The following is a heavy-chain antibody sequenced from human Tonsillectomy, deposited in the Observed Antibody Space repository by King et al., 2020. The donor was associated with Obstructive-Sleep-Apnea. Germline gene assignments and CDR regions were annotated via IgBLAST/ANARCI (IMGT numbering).Heavy chain of an antibody. CDR2: ISDYNGNT. CDR3: ARVAWGAEHTFDY. D-gene: IGHD2-21*01. V-gene: IGHV1-18*04. CDR1: GYTFSSYG. J-gene: IGHJ4*01. Sequence: VQLVQSGAELKKPGASVKVSCKASGYTFSSYGISWVRQAPGQGLEWMGWISDYNGNTNYAQNLQGRVTMTTDTSMSTAYMELRSLRSDDTAVYYCARVAWGAEHTFDYWGHGTLVTVSS.